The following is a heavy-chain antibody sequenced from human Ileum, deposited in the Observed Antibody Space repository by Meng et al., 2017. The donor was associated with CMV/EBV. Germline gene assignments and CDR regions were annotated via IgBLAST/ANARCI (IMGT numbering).Heavy chain of an antibody. CDR2: VYSSGST. D-gene: IGHD2-2*01. CDR3: ARGSSSWAFDY. CDR1: GGSISGYY. V-gene: IGHV4-4*07. Sequence: HGQLQEAGPGLVEPSGTFALTCTVSGGSISGYYWSWSRQPATKGLEWIGRVYSSGSTDYNPSLQSRVTMSVDTSKNQFSLKLSSVTVADTAVYYCARGSSSWAFDYWGQGTLVTVSS. J-gene: IGHJ4*02.